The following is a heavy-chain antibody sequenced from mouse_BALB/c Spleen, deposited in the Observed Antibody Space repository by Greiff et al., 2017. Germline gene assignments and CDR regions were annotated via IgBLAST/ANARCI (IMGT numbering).Heavy chain of an antibody. CDR1: GFDFSRYW. Sequence: EVKLQESGGGLVQPGGSLKLSCAASGFDFSRYWMSWVRQAPGKGLEWIGEINPDSSTINYTPSLKDKFIISRDNAKNTLYLQMSKVRSEDTALYYCARPYYRYDGAWFAYWGQGTLVTVSA. CDR2: INPDSSTI. D-gene: IGHD2-14*01. V-gene: IGHV4-1*02. J-gene: IGHJ3*01. CDR3: ARPYYRYDGAWFAY.